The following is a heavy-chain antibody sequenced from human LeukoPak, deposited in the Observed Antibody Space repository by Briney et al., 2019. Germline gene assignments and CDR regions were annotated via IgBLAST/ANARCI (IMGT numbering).Heavy chain of an antibody. CDR3: ARAISGGSPITASDY. CDR2: INPNSDFT. V-gene: IGHV1-2*02. Sequence: GASVKVSCKAYGYTFSNYCIHWVRQAPGQGLEWMGWINPNSDFTNFAQNFQGRVTMTSDTSISTAYMELSRLRSDDTAVYYCARAISGGSPITASDYWGQGTLVTVS. CDR1: GYTFSNYC. D-gene: IGHD2-15*01. J-gene: IGHJ4*02.